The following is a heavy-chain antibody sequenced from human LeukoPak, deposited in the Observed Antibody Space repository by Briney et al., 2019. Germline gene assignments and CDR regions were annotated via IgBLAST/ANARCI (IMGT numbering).Heavy chain of an antibody. V-gene: IGHV3-33*06. D-gene: IGHD3-22*01. CDR2: IWYDGSNK. CDR1: GFTFSSYG. Sequence: PGGSLRLSCAASGFTFSSYGMHWVRQAPGKGLEWVAVIWYDGSNKYYADSVKGRFTISRDNSKNTLYLQMNSLRAEDTAVYYCAKDLPDYYDSSAGGYWGQGTLVTVSS. CDR3: AKDLPDYYDSSAGGY. J-gene: IGHJ4*02.